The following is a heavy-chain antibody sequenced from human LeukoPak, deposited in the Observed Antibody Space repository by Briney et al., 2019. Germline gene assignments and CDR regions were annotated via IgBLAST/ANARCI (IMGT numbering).Heavy chain of an antibody. V-gene: IGHV3-30*04. CDR1: GFTFSSYA. CDR3: AREVPRSGYAYFDY. D-gene: IGHD3-3*01. CDR2: ISYDGSNK. J-gene: IGHJ4*02. Sequence: GGSLRLSCAASGFTFSSYAMHWVRQAPGKGLEWVAVISYDGSNKYYADSVKGRFTISRDNSKNTLYLQMNSLRAEDTAVYYCAREVPRSGYAYFDYWGQGTLVTVSS.